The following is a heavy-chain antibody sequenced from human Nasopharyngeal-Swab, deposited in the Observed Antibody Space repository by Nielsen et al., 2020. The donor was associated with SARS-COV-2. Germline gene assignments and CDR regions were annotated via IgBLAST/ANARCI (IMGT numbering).Heavy chain of an antibody. Sequence: GWSLRLSCAASGFTFSSYGMHWVRQAPGKGLEWVAVISYDGSNKYYADSVKGRFTISRDNSKNTLHLQMNSLRAEDTAVYYCAKDGRVDIVATGYYYYYYMDVWGKGTTVTVSS. CDR1: GFTFSSYG. CDR3: AKDGRVDIVATGYYYYYYMDV. J-gene: IGHJ6*03. D-gene: IGHD5-12*01. V-gene: IGHV3-30*18. CDR2: ISYDGSNK.